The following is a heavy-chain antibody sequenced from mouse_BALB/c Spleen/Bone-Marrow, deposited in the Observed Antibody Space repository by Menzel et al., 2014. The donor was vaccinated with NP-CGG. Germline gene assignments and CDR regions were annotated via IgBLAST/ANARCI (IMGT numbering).Heavy chain of an antibody. CDR1: GFTFSSYG. CDR2: VGGGDSYT. V-gene: IGHV5-6*02. J-gene: IGHJ3*01. CDR3: AFITAIAY. Sequence: DVKLQESGGDLVEPGGSLKLSCAASGFTFSSYGMSWVRQTPDKRLEWVATVGGGDSYTYYPDFVKGRFTISRDIAKNTLYLHMSSLKSEDTAMYYCAFITAIAYWGQGTLVTVSA. D-gene: IGHD1-1*01.